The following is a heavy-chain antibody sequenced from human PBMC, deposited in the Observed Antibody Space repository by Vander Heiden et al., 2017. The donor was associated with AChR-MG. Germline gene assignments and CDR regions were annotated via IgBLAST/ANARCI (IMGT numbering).Heavy chain of an antibody. CDR3: ARRGPGHMGHGTFDY. V-gene: IGHV1-69*06. CDR2: IIPIFGKA. J-gene: IGHJ4*02. D-gene: IGHD3-16*01. CDR1: GGTLTSYA. Sequence: QVQLVQSGAEVKKPGSSVKVSCKASGGTLTSYAISWVRQAPGQGPEWMGGIIPIFGKANDAQKFKGRVTITADKSTSTGYMEVSSLRYEDTAVYYCARRGPGHMGHGTFDYWGQGTLVTVSS.